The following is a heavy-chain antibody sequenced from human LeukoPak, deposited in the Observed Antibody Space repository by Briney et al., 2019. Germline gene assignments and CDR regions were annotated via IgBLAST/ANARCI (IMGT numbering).Heavy chain of an antibody. D-gene: IGHD4-17*01. CDR2: IYTSGST. J-gene: IGHJ6*03. CDR1: GGSISSYY. CDR3: ASTTVTTIYYYYYMDV. Sequence: SETLSLTCTVSGGSISSYYWSWIRQPAGKGLEWIGRIYTSGSTNYNPSLKSRVTMSVDTSKNQFSLKLSSVTAADTAVYYCASTTVTTIYYYYYMDVWGKGTTVTVSS. V-gene: IGHV4-4*07.